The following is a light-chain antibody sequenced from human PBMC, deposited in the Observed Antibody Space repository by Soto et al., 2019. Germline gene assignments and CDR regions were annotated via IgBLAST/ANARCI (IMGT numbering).Light chain of an antibody. Sequence: EIVMTQSQATLSVSPGERATLSCRASQSVSSNLAWYQQKPGQAPRLLIYGASTRATGIPARFSGSGSGTEFTLTISSLQSEDFAVYYCQQYNNWPRTCGQGTKVEIK. CDR2: GAS. V-gene: IGKV3-15*01. J-gene: IGKJ1*01. CDR1: QSVSSN. CDR3: QQYNNWPRT.